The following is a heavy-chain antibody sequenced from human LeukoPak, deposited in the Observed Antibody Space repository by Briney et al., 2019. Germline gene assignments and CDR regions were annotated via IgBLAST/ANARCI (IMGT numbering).Heavy chain of an antibody. CDR1: GFTFGDYA. J-gene: IGHJ3*02. CDR3: TRGLALMVIAVVNYHSDAFDI. V-gene: IGHV3-49*04. Sequence: GGSLRLSCTASGFTFGDYAMSWVRQAPGKGLEWVGFIRSKAYGGTTEYAASVKGRFTISRDDSKSIAYLQMNSLKTEDTAVYYCTRGLALMVIAVVNYHSDAFDIWGQGTMVTVSS. CDR2: IRSKAYGGTT. D-gene: IGHD6-19*01.